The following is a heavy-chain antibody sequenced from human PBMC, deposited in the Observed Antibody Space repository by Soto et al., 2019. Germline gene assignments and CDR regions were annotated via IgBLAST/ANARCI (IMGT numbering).Heavy chain of an antibody. CDR3: ARMVRGWFDP. V-gene: IGHV4-31*03. J-gene: IGHJ5*02. CDR2: IYYSGST. CDR1: GGSISSGGYY. Sequence: QVQLQESGPGLVKPSQNLSLTCTVSGGSISSGGYYWSWIRQHPGKGLEWIGYIYYSGSTYYNPSLKSRVTISDDTSMNQYSLKLSSVTAADTAVYYCARMVRGWFDPWGQGTLVTXSS. D-gene: IGHD3-10*01.